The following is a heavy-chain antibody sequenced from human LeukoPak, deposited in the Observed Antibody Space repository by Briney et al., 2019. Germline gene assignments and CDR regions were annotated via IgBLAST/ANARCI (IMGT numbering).Heavy chain of an antibody. CDR3: AEAVATIPFDY. CDR1: GFTVSSNY. CDR2: IYSGGST. J-gene: IGHJ4*02. V-gene: IGHV3-53*01. D-gene: IGHD5-12*01. Sequence: GGSLRLSCAASGFTVSSNYMSWVRQAPGKGLEWVSVIYSGGSTYYADSVKGRFTISRDNSKNTLYLQMNSLRAEDTAVYYCAEAVATIPFDYWGQGTLVTVSS.